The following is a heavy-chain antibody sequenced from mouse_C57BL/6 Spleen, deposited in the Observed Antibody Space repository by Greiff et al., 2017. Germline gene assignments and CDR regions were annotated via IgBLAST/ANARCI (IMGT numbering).Heavy chain of an antibody. CDR1: GFNIKNTY. CDR2: IDPANGNT. CDR3: ARGDSWRAMDY. V-gene: IGHV14-3*01. D-gene: IGHD3-3*01. J-gene: IGHJ4*01. Sequence: EVQLQQSVAELVRPGASVKLSCTASGFNIKNTYMHWVKQRPEQGLEWIGKIDPANGNTKYAPTFPGQATITTETSSNTAYLQRSSQTAEDTTIYYWARGDSWRAMDYWGQGTSVTVSS.